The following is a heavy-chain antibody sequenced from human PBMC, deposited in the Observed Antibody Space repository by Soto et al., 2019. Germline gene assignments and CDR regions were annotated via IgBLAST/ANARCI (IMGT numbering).Heavy chain of an antibody. CDR3: AKLSVNTLTTPDPFDY. J-gene: IGHJ4*02. CDR1: GFTFSSYA. V-gene: IGHV3-23*01. Sequence: EVQLLESGGGLVQPGGSLRLSCAASGFTFSSYAMSWVRQAPGKGLEWVSAISGSGGSTYYADSVKGRFTISRDNSKNTLYLKMNSMRAEDTAVYYCAKLSVNTLTTPDPFDYWGQGTLVTVSS. CDR2: ISGSGGST. D-gene: IGHD4-17*01.